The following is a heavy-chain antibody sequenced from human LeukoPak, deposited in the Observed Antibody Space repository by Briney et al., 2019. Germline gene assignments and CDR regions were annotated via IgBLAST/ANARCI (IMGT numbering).Heavy chain of an antibody. CDR2: IYHSGDT. Sequence: NPSETLSLTCAVSGGSISTGGYSWSWIRQPPGKGLEWIGYIYHSGDTYYNPSLKSRVIISVDRSKNQFSLKLSSVTAADTAVYYCARDRAYCNSTSCYRNYGMDVWGQGTTVTVSS. D-gene: IGHD2-2*02. J-gene: IGHJ6*02. CDR1: GGSISTGGYS. CDR3: ARDRAYCNSTSCYRNYGMDV. V-gene: IGHV4-30-2*01.